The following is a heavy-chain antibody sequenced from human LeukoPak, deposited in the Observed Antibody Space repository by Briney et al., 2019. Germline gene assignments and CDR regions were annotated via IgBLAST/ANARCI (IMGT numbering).Heavy chain of an antibody. J-gene: IGHJ6*04. CDR1: GFTFSSYE. CDR3: ARDHLWFGELFTDYYYGMDV. CDR2: ISSSGSTI. Sequence: PGGSLRLSCAASGFTFSSYEMNWVRQAPGRGLEWVSYISSSGSTIYYADSVKGQFTISRDNAKDSLYLQMNSLRAEDTAVYYCARDHLWFGELFTDYYYGMDVWGKGTTVTVSS. V-gene: IGHV3-48*03. D-gene: IGHD3-10*01.